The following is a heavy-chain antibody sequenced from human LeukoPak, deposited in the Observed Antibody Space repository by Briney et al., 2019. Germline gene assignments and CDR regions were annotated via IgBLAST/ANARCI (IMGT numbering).Heavy chain of an antibody. J-gene: IGHJ5*02. CDR2: IIPIFGTA. CDR3: ARDPPDYYGSGYEGDNWFDP. Sequence: SVKVSCKASGGTFSSYAISWVRQAPGQGLEWMGRIIPIFGTANYAQRFQGRVTITTDESTSTAYMELSSLRSEDTAVYYCARDPPDYYGSGYEGDNWFDPWGQGTLVTVSS. D-gene: IGHD3-10*01. CDR1: GGTFSSYA. V-gene: IGHV1-69*05.